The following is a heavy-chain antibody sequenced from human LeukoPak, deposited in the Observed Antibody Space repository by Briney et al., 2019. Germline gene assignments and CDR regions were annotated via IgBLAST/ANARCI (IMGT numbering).Heavy chain of an antibody. D-gene: IGHD2-2*01. CDR1: GFTFSSYG. J-gene: IGHJ4*02. V-gene: IGHV3-30*18. Sequence: GGSLRLSCAASGFTFSSYGMHWVRQAPGKGLEWVAVISYDGSSKYYADSVKGRFTISRDNSKNTLYLQMNSLRAEDTAVYYCAKDRVVVVPAASFDYWDQGTLVTVSS. CDR3: AKDRVVVVPAASFDY. CDR2: ISYDGSSK.